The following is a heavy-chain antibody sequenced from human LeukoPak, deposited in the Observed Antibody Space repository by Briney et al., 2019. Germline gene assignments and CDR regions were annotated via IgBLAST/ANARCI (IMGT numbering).Heavy chain of an antibody. Sequence: GASVKVSCKASGYTFTGYYMHWVRQAPGQGLEWMGWINPNSGGTNYAQKFQGRVTMTRDTSISTAYMELSRLRSDDTAVYYCARGCGGSPACYIIDYWGQGTLVTVSS. D-gene: IGHD2-15*01. CDR1: GYTFTGYY. J-gene: IGHJ4*02. CDR2: INPNSGGT. CDR3: ARGCGGSPACYIIDY. V-gene: IGHV1-2*02.